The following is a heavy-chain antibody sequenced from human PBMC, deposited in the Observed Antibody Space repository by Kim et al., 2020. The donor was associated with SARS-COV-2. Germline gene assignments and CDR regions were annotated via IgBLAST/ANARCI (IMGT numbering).Heavy chain of an antibody. Sequence: YADSVKGRFTISRDNAKNSLYLQMNSLRAEDTAVYYCARSAYGGIANWDYWGQGTLVTVSS. D-gene: IGHD4-17*01. J-gene: IGHJ4*02. CDR3: ARSAYGGIANWDY. V-gene: IGHV3-11*01.